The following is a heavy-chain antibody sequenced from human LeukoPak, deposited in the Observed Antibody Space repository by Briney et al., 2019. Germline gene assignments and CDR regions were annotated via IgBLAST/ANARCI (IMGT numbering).Heavy chain of an antibody. D-gene: IGHD2-2*01. J-gene: IGHJ5*02. Sequence: GASVKVSCKASGYTFTGYYMHWVRQAPGQGLEWMGWINPNSGGTNYAQKFQGRVTMTRDTSISTAYMELSRLRSDDTAVYYCARSKAHLSTSWYGNWFDPWGQGTLVTVSS. CDR1: GYTFTGYY. CDR2: INPNSGGT. V-gene: IGHV1-2*02. CDR3: ARSKAHLSTSWYGNWFDP.